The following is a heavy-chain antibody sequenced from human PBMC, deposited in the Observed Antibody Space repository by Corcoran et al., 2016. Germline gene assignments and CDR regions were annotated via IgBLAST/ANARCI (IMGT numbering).Heavy chain of an antibody. Sequence: QVQLVQSGAEVKKPGASVKVSCKASGYTFTKYAIHWVRQAPGQSLEWMGWISCGNGNTKYSQNFQGRVTFTRETSATTAYMELNSLTSEDTALDYCARDGGGNILSFWGQGTLVTVSS. D-gene: IGHD2-21*01. CDR2: ISCGNGNT. J-gene: IGHJ4*02. CDR3: ARDGGGNILSF. CDR1: GYTFTKYA. V-gene: IGHV1-3*01.